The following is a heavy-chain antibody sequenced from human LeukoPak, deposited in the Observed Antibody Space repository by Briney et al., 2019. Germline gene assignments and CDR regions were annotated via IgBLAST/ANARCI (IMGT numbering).Heavy chain of an antibody. D-gene: IGHD3-3*01. V-gene: IGHV3-30-3*01. Sequence: GGSLRLSCAASGFTFSSYAMHWVRQAPGKGLEWVAHISYDGSIKYYGDSVKGRFTISRDNSENTLYLQMNSLRAEDTGVYYCARDRFLEWGNWFAPWGQGTLVTVSS. CDR1: GFTFSSYA. CDR3: ARDRFLEWGNWFAP. J-gene: IGHJ5*02. CDR2: ISYDGSIK.